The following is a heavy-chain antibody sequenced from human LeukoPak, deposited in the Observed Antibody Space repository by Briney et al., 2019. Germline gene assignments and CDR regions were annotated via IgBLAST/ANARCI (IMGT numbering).Heavy chain of an antibody. CDR1: GFTFSSYA. V-gene: IGHV3-23*01. Sequence: GGSRRLSCAASGFTFSSYAMSWVRQAPGKGLEWVSAISGSGGSTYYADSVKGRFTISRDNSKNTLYLQMNSLRAEDTAVYYCAKDNVPWARIAAAGTGLDYWGQGTLVTVSS. CDR3: AKDNVPWARIAAAGTGLDY. CDR2: ISGSGGST. D-gene: IGHD6-13*01. J-gene: IGHJ4*02.